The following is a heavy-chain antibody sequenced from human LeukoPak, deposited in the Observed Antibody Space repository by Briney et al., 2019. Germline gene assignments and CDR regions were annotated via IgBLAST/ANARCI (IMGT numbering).Heavy chain of an antibody. J-gene: IGHJ5*02. CDR2: IYYSGST. CDR1: GGSIGSSSYY. D-gene: IGHD3-3*01. CDR3: ATSSYDFWSGYGRFDP. V-gene: IGHV4-31*03. Sequence: SETLSLTCTVSGGSIGSSSYYWSWIRQHPGKGLEWIGYIYYSGSTYYNPSLKSRVTISVDTSKNQFSLKLSSVTAADTAVYYCATSSYDFWSGYGRFDPWGQGTLVTVSS.